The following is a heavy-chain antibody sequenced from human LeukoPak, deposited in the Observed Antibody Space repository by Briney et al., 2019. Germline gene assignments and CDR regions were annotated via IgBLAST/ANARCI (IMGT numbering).Heavy chain of an antibody. Sequence: PGGSLRLSCAASGFTFSSYEMNRVRQAPGKGLEWVSYITSSGGTVYYADSVKGRFTISRDNAKNSLYLQMNSLRAEDTAVYYCARGGPSRPLARWGQGTLVTVSS. CDR3: ARGGPSRPLAR. D-gene: IGHD3-3*02. CDR2: ITSSGGTV. V-gene: IGHV3-48*03. CDR1: GFTFSSYE. J-gene: IGHJ4*02.